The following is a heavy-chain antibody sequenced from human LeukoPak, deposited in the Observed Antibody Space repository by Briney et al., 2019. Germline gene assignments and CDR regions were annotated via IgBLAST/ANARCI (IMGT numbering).Heavy chain of an antibody. CDR1: GYSISSGYY. CDR2: IYHSGST. D-gene: IGHD5-24*01. Sequence: KPSETLSLTCAVSGYSISSGYYWGWIRQPPGKGLEWIGSIYHSGSTFYNPSLKSRVTISVDTSKNQFSLRLSSVTAADTAVYYCARHEAEMATILGGHWGQGTLVTVSS. CDR3: ARHEAEMATILGGH. J-gene: IGHJ4*02. V-gene: IGHV4-38-2*01.